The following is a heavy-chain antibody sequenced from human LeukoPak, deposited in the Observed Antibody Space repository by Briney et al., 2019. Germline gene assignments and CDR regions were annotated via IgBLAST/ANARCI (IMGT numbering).Heavy chain of an antibody. CDR2: IYYSGST. CDR3: ARLTVTEYFDY. D-gene: IGHD4-17*01. V-gene: IGHV4-30-4*08. J-gene: IGHJ4*02. Sequence: PSQTVSLTCTVSGGSISSGDYYWSWIRQPPGKGLEWIGYIYYSGSTYYNPSLKSRVIISVDTSKNQFSLKLSSVTAADTAVYYCARLTVTEYFDYWGQGTLVTVSS. CDR1: GGSISSGDYY.